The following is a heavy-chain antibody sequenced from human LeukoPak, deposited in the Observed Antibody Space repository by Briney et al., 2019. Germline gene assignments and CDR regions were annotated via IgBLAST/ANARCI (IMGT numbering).Heavy chain of an antibody. CDR1: GGSISSYY. CDR3: ARAPYDSSGSDAFDI. D-gene: IGHD3-22*01. Sequence: SETLSLTCTVSGGSISSYYWSWIRQPPGKGLEWIGYIYYSGSTNYNPSLKSRVTISVDTSKNQFSLKLSSVTAADTAVYYCARAPYDSSGSDAFDIWGQGTMVTVSS. J-gene: IGHJ3*02. CDR2: IYYSGST. V-gene: IGHV4-59*01.